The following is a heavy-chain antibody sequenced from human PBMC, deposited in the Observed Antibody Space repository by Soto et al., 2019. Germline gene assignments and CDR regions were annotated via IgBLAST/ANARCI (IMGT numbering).Heavy chain of an antibody. CDR2: VRNKANRYIT. V-gene: IGHV3-72*01. J-gene: IGHJ4*02. CDR1: GFTFSDHY. Sequence: EVQLVESGGGLVQPGGSVRLSCAASGFTFSDHYMDWVRQAPGKGLEWVGRVRNKANRYITDYAASVKGRFTISRDDSKNSLYLQMNSLKTEDTAVSYCARGFCSGATCYSGDSWGQGTLVTVSS. D-gene: IGHD2-15*01. CDR3: ARGFCSGATCYSGDS.